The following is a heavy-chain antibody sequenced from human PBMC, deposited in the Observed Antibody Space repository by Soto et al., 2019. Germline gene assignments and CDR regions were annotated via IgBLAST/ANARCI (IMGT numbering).Heavy chain of an antibody. Sequence: QMHLQASGSGLVKPSQTLSLTCAVSGGSLSSSAYSWSWIRQPPGKGLEWIGFIYQSGSTYYNPSLKRRVTMSLDRPKNQFSLKLSSVTAADTAVYYCARELLFYDSDGFSWDDAFDIWGQGTMVTVSS. V-gene: IGHV4-30-2*01. CDR2: IYQSGST. D-gene: IGHD3-22*01. J-gene: IGHJ3*02. CDR1: GGSLSSSAYS. CDR3: ARELLFYDSDGFSWDDAFDI.